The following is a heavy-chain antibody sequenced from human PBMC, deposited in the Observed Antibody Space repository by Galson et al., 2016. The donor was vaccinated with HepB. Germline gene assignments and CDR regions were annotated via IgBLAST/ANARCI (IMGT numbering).Heavy chain of an antibody. Sequence: ATLSLTCTVSGGSISSYYWRWIRQPPGKGLEWIGYIYYSGSTNYNPSLKSRVTISVDTSKNKFSLKLSYVTAADPAVYYCARASPRDSSGWYPDAFDIWGQGTMVTVSS. CDR2: IYYSGST. J-gene: IGHJ3*02. D-gene: IGHD6-19*01. V-gene: IGHV4-59*01. CDR3: ARASPRDSSGWYPDAFDI. CDR1: GGSISSYY.